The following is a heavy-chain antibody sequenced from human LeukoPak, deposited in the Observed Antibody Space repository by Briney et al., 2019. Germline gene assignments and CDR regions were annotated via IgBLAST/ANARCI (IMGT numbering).Heavy chain of an antibody. Sequence: GESLKISCKGSGYNITTYWIGWVRQMPAKGLEWMGIIYPGDSDTRYSPSFQGQVTISADKSISTAYLQWRSLRASDTAMYYCARQSMVRGVPDYWGQGTLVTVSS. CDR1: GYNITTYW. D-gene: IGHD3-10*01. CDR2: IYPGDSDT. J-gene: IGHJ4*02. V-gene: IGHV5-51*01. CDR3: ARQSMVRGVPDY.